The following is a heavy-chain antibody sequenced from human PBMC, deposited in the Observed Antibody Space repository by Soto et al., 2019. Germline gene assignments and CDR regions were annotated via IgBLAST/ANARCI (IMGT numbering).Heavy chain of an antibody. CDR1: GFTFRNYW. V-gene: IGHV3-7*01. J-gene: IGHJ4*01. CDR2: INQDGSED. CDR3: AKDSQLLLVRAPYYIDV. D-gene: IGHD2-2*01. Sequence: EVQLVESGGGLVQPGGSLRLSCTASGFTFRNYWMNWVRQAPGKGLEWVANINQDGSEDYYVGSVKGRFTISRDNAKNSLYLQLNRLMAEDTAVYYCAKDSQLLLVRAPYYIDVWGQGTPVTVSS.